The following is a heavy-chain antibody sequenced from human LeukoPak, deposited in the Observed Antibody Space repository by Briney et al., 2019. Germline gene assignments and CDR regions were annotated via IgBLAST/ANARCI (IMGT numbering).Heavy chain of an antibody. D-gene: IGHD6-6*01. J-gene: IGHJ4*02. Sequence: GGSLRLSCAASGFTFTNAWMTWVRQAPGKGLEWVGRIKSNIDGGTTDLAAPVKGRFAISRDDSKNTLYLQMNSLRTEDTAVYYCTTAPFRIASRDYWGPGTLVTVSS. V-gene: IGHV3-15*01. CDR2: IKSNIDGGTT. CDR3: TTAPFRIASRDY. CDR1: GFTFTNAW.